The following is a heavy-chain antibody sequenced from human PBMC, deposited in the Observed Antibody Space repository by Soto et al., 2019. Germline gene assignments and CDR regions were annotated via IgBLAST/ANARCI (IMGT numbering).Heavy chain of an antibody. J-gene: IGHJ3*02. D-gene: IGHD3-22*01. CDR3: ARETRPYYFDSSGYPDAFDI. CDR2: IIPMLVMP. V-gene: IGHV1-69*13. Sequence: ASVKVSCKATGGTFSSHGISWVRQAPGQGLEWRGVIIPMLVMPQYAQKFQGRVTITADELTSTVYMELTSLRPEDTAVYFCARETRPYYFDSSGYPDAFDIWGQGTVVTDSS. CDR1: GGTFSSHG.